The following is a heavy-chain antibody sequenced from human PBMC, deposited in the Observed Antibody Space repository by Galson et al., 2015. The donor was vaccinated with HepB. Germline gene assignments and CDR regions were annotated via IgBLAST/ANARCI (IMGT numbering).Heavy chain of an antibody. CDR3: AGGLSTYFDY. J-gene: IGHJ4*02. CDR2: TYYRSKWYT. V-gene: IGHV6-1*01. Sequence: CAISGDSVSSNSAAWNWIRQSPSRGLEWLGRTYYRSKWYTDYAISVKGRITINADTSKNQFSLQLKSVTPEDTAVYFCAGGLSTYFDYWGQGILVTVAA. CDR1: GDSVSSNSAA. D-gene: IGHD2-2*01.